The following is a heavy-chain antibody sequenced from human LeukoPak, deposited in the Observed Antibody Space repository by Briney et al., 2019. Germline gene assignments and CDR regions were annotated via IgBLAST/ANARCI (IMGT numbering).Heavy chain of an antibody. V-gene: IGHV3-33*06. Sequence: GGSLRLSCAASGFTFSSYGMHWVRQAPGKGLEWVAVIWYDGSNKYYADSVKGRFTISRDNSKNTLYLQMNSLRAEDTAVYYCAKKGSSYYYGSGSYYYYYYYMDVWGKGTTVTASS. D-gene: IGHD3-10*01. CDR1: GFTFSSYG. CDR3: AKKGSSYYYGSGSYYYYYYYMDV. J-gene: IGHJ6*03. CDR2: IWYDGSNK.